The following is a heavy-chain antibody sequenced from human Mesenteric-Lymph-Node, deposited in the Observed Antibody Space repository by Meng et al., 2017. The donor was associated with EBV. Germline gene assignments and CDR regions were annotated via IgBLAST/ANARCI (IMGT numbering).Heavy chain of an antibody. J-gene: IGHJ4*02. Sequence: QVKLVKSGSEWKKPGASVKVSCKASGYTFTTYTIKGVRQAPGQGLEWMGWINTNSGNPTYAQGFTGRFVFSLDTSVSTAYLQISNLKAEDTAVYYCVRDPTKVAAAASFDYWGQGTLVTVSS. CDR2: INTNSGNP. CDR3: VRDPTKVAAAASFDY. D-gene: IGHD6-13*01. V-gene: IGHV7-4-1*02. CDR1: GYTFTTYT.